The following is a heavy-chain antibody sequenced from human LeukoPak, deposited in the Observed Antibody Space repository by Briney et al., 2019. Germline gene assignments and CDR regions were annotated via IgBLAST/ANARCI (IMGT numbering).Heavy chain of an antibody. CDR1: GGTFSSYA. CDR3: ARSIVVVTAFDY. CDR2: IIPIFGTA. Sequence: SVKVSCKASGGTFSSYAISWVRQAPGQGLERMGGIIPIFGTANYAQKFQGRVTITTDESTSTAYMELSSLRSEDTAVYYCARSIVVVTAFDYWGQGTLVTVSS. V-gene: IGHV1-69*05. D-gene: IGHD2-21*02. J-gene: IGHJ4*02.